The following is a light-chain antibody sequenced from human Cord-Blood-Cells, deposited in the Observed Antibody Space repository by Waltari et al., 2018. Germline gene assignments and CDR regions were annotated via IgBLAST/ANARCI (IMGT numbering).Light chain of an antibody. V-gene: IGKV1-39*01. CDR2: AAS. CDR3: QQSYSTPPWT. J-gene: IGKJ1*01. CDR1: QSISSY. Sequence: DIQMTQSPSSLSASVADRVTITCRASQSISSYLNWYQQKPGKAPKLLIYAASSLQSGVPSSFSGSVSGTDFALSISSLQPEYFATYYCQQSYSTPPWTFGQGTKVEIK.